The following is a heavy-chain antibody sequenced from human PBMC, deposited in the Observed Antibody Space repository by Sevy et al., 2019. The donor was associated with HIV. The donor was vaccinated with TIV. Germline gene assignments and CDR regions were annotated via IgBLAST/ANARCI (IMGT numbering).Heavy chain of an antibody. CDR3: ARFVGYCSGGRCSIIDF. Sequence: GGSLRLSCAASGFSLGDHAVSWVRQTPGKGLEWLAVISYNGRNQYYADSVKGRFTISKDDSKNTLYLQLNSLRAKDTAVYYCARFVGYCSGGRCSIIDFWGQGTLVTVSS. D-gene: IGHD2-15*01. J-gene: IGHJ4*02. CDR2: ISYNGRNQ. CDR1: GFSLGDHA. V-gene: IGHV3-30*04.